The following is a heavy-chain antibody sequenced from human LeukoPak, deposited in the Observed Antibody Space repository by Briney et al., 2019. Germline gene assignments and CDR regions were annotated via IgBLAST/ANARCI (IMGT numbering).Heavy chain of an antibody. CDR2: ILYSGST. Sequence: PSETLSLTCTVSGGSVNGHYWSWIRQTPGKGLEWIGYILYSGSTRYNPSLGSRVTISVDTSKDLFSLKLTSVTAADTALYYCARHRGQYNAHDAFDIWGQGTLVAVSS. CDR1: GGSVNGHY. J-gene: IGHJ3*02. CDR3: ARHRGQYNAHDAFDI. D-gene: IGHD1-14*01. V-gene: IGHV4-59*08.